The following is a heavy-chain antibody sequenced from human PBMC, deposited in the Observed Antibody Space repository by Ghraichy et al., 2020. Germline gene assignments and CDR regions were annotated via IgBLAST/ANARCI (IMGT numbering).Heavy chain of an antibody. CDR2: ISGGGGFT. V-gene: IGHV3-23*01. D-gene: IGHD6-6*01. CDR3: AKDHSSSSRGRFDY. CDR1: GFTCSIYA. Sequence: GGSLRLSCAASGFTCSIYAMRWVRHAPGKGLKWVSAISGGGGFTYYADSVKGRFTISRDDSKNTLYLQMNSLRVEDTAIYYCAKDHSSSSRGRFDYWGQGTLVTVSS. J-gene: IGHJ4*02.